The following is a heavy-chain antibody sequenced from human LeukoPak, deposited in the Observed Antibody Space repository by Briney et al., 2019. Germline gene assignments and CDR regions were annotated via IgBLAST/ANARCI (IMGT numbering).Heavy chain of an antibody. CDR3: ARGVTSVLSYYYGMDV. CDR2: INHSGST. CDR1: TGSFSGYY. V-gene: IGHV4-34*01. Sequence: SETLSLTCAVYTGSFSGYYWTWIRQPPGKGLEWIGEINHSGSTYYNPSLESRVTISIAPSKNQFSLNLGSVTAADTGVYYCARGVTSVLSYYYGMDVWGQGTTVTVSS. J-gene: IGHJ6*02. D-gene: IGHD2/OR15-2a*01.